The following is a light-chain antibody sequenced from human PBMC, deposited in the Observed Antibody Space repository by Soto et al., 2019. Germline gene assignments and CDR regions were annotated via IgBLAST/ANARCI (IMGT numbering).Light chain of an antibody. J-gene: IGKJ1*01. CDR3: QQFYRYPLT. CDR1: QSGDTC. Sequence: DIRMTQSPSTLSASVGDRVTITCRASQSGDTCLAWYQQKPVKAPHLLIYKASSLETGVPSRFSGSRSVTEFTLTFSSMQPDDFATHYCQQFYRYPLTFGQRTNVQIK. CDR2: KAS. V-gene: IGKV1-5*03.